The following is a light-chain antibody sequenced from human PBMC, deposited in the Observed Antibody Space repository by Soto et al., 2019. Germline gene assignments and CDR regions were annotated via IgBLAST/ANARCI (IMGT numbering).Light chain of an antibody. CDR2: EVT. CDR1: TGDVGGYDY. V-gene: IGLV2-14*01. CDR3: SSHTSGNTRV. J-gene: IGLJ1*01. Sequence: QSVLTQPASVSGSPGQSITISCTGTTGDVGGYDYVSWYQQYPYKATKLIIYEVTNRPSGISNRFSGSKSGNTAFLTIYGLQAEDEADYYCSSHTSGNTRVFGTGT.